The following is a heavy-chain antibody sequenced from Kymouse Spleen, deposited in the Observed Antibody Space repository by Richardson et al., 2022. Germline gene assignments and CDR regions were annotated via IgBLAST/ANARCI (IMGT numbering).Heavy chain of an antibody. CDR1: GYTFTSYD. CDR2: MNPNSGNT. J-gene: IGHJ4*02. CDR3: ARGGFSNYDYVWGSYRVAPFDY. V-gene: IGHV1-8*01. D-gene: IGHD3-16*02. Sequence: QVQLVQSGAEVKKPGASVKVSCKASGYTFTSYDINWVRQATGQGLEWMGWMNPNSGNTGYAQKFQGRVTMTRNTSISTAYMELSSLRSEDTAVYYCARGGFSNYDYVWGSYRVAPFDYWGQGTLVTVSS.